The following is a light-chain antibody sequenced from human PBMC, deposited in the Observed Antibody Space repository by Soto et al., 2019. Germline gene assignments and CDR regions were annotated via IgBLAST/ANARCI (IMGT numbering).Light chain of an antibody. J-gene: IGLJ2*01. V-gene: IGLV1-51*01. CDR3: GTWQTSLRGHVV. CDR2: DDD. CDR1: ISNIRSNY. Sequence: QSVLTQPPSVSAAPGQKVTISCSGSISNIRSNYVSWYQQLPGTAPKLHIYDDDKRPSGIPDRFSGSKSGTSATLAITGLQTGDEADYYCGTWQTSLRGHVVFGGGTKVTVL.